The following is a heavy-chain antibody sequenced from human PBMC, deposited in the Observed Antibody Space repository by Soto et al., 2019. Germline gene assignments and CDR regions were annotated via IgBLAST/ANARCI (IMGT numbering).Heavy chain of an antibody. Sequence: AAVKVSCKASGYTFTSYGISWVRQAPGQGLEWMGWISAYNGNTNYAQKLQGRVTMTTDTSTSTAYMELRSLRSDDTAVYYCARDQAIVVVPAAKKTRRDFDYWGQGTLVTVSS. V-gene: IGHV1-18*01. J-gene: IGHJ4*02. D-gene: IGHD2-2*01. CDR1: GYTFTSYG. CDR3: ARDQAIVVVPAAKKTRRDFDY. CDR2: ISAYNGNT.